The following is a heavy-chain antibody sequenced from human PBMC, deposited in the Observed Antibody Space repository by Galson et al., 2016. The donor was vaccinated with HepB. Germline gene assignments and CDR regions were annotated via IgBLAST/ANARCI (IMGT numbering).Heavy chain of an antibody. D-gene: IGHD3-16*02. CDR3: ARDDDYVWGTYRYTRTVPQYYFDY. CDR2: ISFDGSNN. V-gene: IGHV3-30-3*01. J-gene: IGHJ4*02. Sequence: LEWVAVISFDGSNNFYADSVKGRFTISRDNSKNTLYLQMNSLRAEDTAVYYCARDDDYVWGTYRYTRTVPQYYFDYWGQGTLVTVSS.